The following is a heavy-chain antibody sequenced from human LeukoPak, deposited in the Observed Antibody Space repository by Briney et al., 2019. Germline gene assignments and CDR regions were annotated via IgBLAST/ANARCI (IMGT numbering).Heavy chain of an antibody. CDR3: ARDFAGGSGWFDP. V-gene: IGHV1-69*13. D-gene: IGHD2-15*01. Sequence: SVKVSCKASGGTFSSYAISWVRQAPGQGLEWMGGIIPIFGTANYAQKFQGTVTITADESTSTAYMELSSLRSEDTAVYYCARDFAGGSGWFDPWGQGTLVTVSS. CDR1: GGTFSSYA. J-gene: IGHJ5*02. CDR2: IIPIFGTA.